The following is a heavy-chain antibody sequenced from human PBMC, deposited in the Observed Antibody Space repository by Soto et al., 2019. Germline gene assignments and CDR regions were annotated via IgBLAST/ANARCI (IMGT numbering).Heavy chain of an antibody. Sequence: QLQLQESGPGLVKPSETLSLTCTVSGGSISSSSYYWGWIRQPPGKGLEWIGSIYYSGSTYYNPSLKSRVTISVDTSKNQFSLKLSSVTAADTAVYYCASDILTGYYSMDYWGQGTLVTVSS. D-gene: IGHD3-9*01. J-gene: IGHJ4*02. CDR2: IYYSGST. CDR1: GGSISSSSYY. V-gene: IGHV4-39*01. CDR3: ASDILTGYYSMDY.